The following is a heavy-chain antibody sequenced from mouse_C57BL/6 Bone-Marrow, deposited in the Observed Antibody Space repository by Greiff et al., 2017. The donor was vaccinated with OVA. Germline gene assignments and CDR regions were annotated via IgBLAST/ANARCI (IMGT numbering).Heavy chain of an antibody. Sequence: QVQLQQPGTELVKPGASVKLSCKASGYTFTSYWMHWVKQRPGQGLEWIGNINPSNGGTNYNEKFKSKATLTVDKSSSTAYMQLSSLTSEDSAVYYCARVATVVVPYWYFDVWGTGTTVTVSS. CDR2: INPSNGGT. CDR3: ARVATVVVPYWYFDV. CDR1: GYTFTSYW. J-gene: IGHJ1*03. V-gene: IGHV1-53*01. D-gene: IGHD1-1*01.